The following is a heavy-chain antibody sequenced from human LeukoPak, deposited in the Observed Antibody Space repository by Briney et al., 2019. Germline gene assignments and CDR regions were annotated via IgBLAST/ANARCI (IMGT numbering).Heavy chain of an antibody. V-gene: IGHV3-23*01. CDR3: AKDGPSFNSMYDYFDS. CDR2: IGGGDT. J-gene: IGHJ4*02. CDR1: GFTFRNFA. Sequence: GGSLRLSCSASGFTFRNFAISWVRQAPGKGLEWVSSIGGGDTHYADCVKGRFTISRDDSRSTVDLQMSSLRDEDTAVYYCAKDGPSFNSMYDYFDSWGQGTLVTVSS. D-gene: IGHD2-8*01.